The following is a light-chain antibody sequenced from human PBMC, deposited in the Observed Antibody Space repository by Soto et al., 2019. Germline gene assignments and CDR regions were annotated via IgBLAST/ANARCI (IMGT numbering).Light chain of an antibody. CDR3: QQYNSWPLT. CDR2: DIS. V-gene: IGKV4-1*01. CDR1: QSVLYSSNNKNY. Sequence: DIVMTQSPDSLAVSLGERATINCKSSQSVLYSSNNKNYLAWYQQKPGQAPRLLIYDISTRATGIPTRFSGSGSGTEFTLTISSLQSEDFAVYYCQQYNSWPLTFGGGTKVDIK. J-gene: IGKJ4*01.